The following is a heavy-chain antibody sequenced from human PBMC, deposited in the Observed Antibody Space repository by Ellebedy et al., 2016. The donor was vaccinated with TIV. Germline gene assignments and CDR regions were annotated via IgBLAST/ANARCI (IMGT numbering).Heavy chain of an antibody. J-gene: IGHJ6*02. V-gene: IGHV1-2*04. CDR3: ARKVVIVRGDTVYYYGMDV. CDR2: IDPKRGGT. D-gene: IGHD3-10*02. Sequence: AASVKVSCKASGGTFSSYSMIWVRQAPGQGLEWMGWIDPKRGGTNYAQKFQGWVTMTRDTSISTAYMELSRLRSDDTAMYYCARKVVIVRGDTVYYYGMDVWGQGTTVTVSS. CDR1: GGTFSSYS.